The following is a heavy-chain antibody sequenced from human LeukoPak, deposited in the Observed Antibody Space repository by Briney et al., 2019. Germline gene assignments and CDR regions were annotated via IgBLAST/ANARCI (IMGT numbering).Heavy chain of an antibody. D-gene: IGHD6-6*01. V-gene: IGHV1-18*01. CDR2: ISGSNGNT. J-gene: IGHJ4*02. CDR3: ARLFVRGIAARPDY. CDR1: GYTFTRYG. Sequence: ASVKVSCKAFGYTFTRYGVSWVRQAPGQGLEWIGWISGSNGNTNYAQNFQGRVTMTTDSSTSTAYMELSSLRSEDTAVYYCARLFVRGIAARPDYWGQGTLVTVSS.